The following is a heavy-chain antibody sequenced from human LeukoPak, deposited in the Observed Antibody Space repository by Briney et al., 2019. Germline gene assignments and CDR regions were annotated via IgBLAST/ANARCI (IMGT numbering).Heavy chain of an antibody. V-gene: IGHV4-31*03. Sequence: PSETLSLTCSVSGDSITTSDYFWSWIRQNPRKGLEWIGSIFYSGTTYYSPSLKSRVSISIDTSKNHFSLRLTSVTAADTAVYYCARFAWDGAHFDYWGQGTLLTVSS. CDR2: IFYSGTT. CDR1: GDSITTSDYF. J-gene: IGHJ4*02. D-gene: IGHD1-26*01. CDR3: ARFAWDGAHFDY.